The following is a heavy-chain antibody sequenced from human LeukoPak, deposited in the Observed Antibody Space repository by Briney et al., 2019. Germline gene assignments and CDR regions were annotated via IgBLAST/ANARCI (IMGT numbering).Heavy chain of an antibody. CDR3: ARYDSSSRAIDY. Sequence: PGGSLRLSCAASGFALSGYWMNWVRQAPGKGLEWVASVNQGGSETYYVDSMKGRFTISRDNAENSLYLQMNSLRAEDTAVYYCARYDSSSRAIDYWGQGTLVTVSS. CDR1: GFALSGYW. J-gene: IGHJ4*02. D-gene: IGHD3-22*01. CDR2: VNQGGSET. V-gene: IGHV3-7*01.